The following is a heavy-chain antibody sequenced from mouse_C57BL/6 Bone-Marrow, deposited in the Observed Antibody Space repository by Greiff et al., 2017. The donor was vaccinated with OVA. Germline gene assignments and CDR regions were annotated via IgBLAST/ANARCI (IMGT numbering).Heavy chain of an antibody. D-gene: IGHD2-3*01. Sequence: FQLQQPGAELVKPGASVKLSCKASGYTFTSYWMHWVKQRPGQGLEWIGMIHPNSGSTNYNEKFKSKATLTVDKASSTAYLQLSSLTSEDSAVYYCARDDGWLDYAMDYWGQGTSVTVSS. CDR1: GYTFTSYW. CDR3: ARDDGWLDYAMDY. V-gene: IGHV1-64*01. CDR2: IHPNSGST. J-gene: IGHJ4*01.